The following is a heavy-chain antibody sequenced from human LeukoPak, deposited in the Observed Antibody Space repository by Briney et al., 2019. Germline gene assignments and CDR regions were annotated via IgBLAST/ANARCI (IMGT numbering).Heavy chain of an antibody. Sequence: SETVSLTCTVSGGSISSSSYYWGWIRQPPGKGLEWIGSIYYSGSTYYNPSLKSRVTISVDTSKNQFSLKLSSVTAADTAVYYCARHRVRHYDFWSGYYYYYGMDVWGQGTTVTVSS. CDR3: ARHRVRHYDFWSGYYYYYGMDV. CDR1: GGSISSSSYY. J-gene: IGHJ6*02. CDR2: IYYSGST. V-gene: IGHV4-39*01. D-gene: IGHD3-3*01.